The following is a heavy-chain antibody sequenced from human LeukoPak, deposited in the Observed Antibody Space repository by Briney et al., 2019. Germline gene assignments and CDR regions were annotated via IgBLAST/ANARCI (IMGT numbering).Heavy chain of an antibody. CDR1: GFTFSRYW. CDR2: MNQDGSEI. CDR3: ARSLVAVAAA. D-gene: IGHD6-19*01. V-gene: IGHV3-7*03. Sequence: GGSLRLSCVGSGFTFSRYWLNWVRQAPGKGLEWVANMNQDGSEIYYLDSVKGRFTISRDNAKNSVYLQMNSLRAEDTAVYHCARSLVAVAAAWGQGTLVTVSS. J-gene: IGHJ5*02.